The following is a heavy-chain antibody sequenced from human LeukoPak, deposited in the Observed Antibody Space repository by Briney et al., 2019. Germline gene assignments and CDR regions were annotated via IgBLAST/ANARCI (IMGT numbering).Heavy chain of an antibody. CDR3: ARESIGAYYYMDV. V-gene: IGHV4-59*01. J-gene: IGHJ6*03. CDR2: TYYSGST. CDR1: GGSISSYY. Sequence: PSETLSLTCTVSGGSISSYYWSWIRQPPGKGLEWIGYTYYSGSTNYNPSLKSRVTISVDTSKNQFSLKLSSVTAADTAVYYCARESIGAYYYMDVWGKGTTVTVSS.